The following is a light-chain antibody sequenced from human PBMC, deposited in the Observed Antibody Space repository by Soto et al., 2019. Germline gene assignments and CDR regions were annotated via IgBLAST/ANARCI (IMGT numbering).Light chain of an antibody. Sequence: SLLTQPASGAGSPGQSITISCSRTNSRAGGYDHVCWYPQHPGTAPKLMTYEVSTRPSGLSNRFSGSKSGNTASLTISRLQAEDEADYYCSSYTRSTTVMFRGGTKVTVL. CDR1: NSRAGGYDH. V-gene: IGLV2-14*01. J-gene: IGLJ3*02. CDR2: EVS. CDR3: SSYTRSTTVM.